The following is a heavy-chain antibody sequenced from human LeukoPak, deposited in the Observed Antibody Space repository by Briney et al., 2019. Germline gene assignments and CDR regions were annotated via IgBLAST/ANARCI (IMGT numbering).Heavy chain of an antibody. J-gene: IGHJ4*02. D-gene: IGHD3/OR15-3a*01. CDR3: ARRRAPGTGSFDY. Sequence: PSETLSLTCTVSGGSISSSGYYWAWVRQPPGKGLEWIGNVYYSGTTDYNPSLESRVTIFVDTSKSQFSLRVRSVTAADTAVYYCARRRAPGTGSFDYWGQGALVTVSS. V-gene: IGHV4-39*01. CDR2: VYYSGTT. CDR1: GGSISSSGYY.